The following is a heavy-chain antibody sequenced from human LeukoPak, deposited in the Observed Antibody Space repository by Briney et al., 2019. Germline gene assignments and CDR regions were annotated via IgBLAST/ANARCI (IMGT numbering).Heavy chain of an antibody. CDR3: VRGTGY. V-gene: IGHV3-64D*06. CDR2: ISSNGDNT. CDR1: GFTFSTYV. Sequence: PGGSLRLSCSVCGFTFSTYVMQWVRQAPGKGLEYVSAISSNGDNTYYADSVKGRFTISRDNSKNTLYLQMSSLRADDTAVYYCVRGTGYWGQGTLVTVSS. J-gene: IGHJ4*02.